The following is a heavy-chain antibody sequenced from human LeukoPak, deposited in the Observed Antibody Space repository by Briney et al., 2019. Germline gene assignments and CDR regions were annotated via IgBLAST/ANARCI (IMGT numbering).Heavy chain of an antibody. J-gene: IGHJ4*02. CDR3: ARGVAARYFDY. CDR2: IYYSGST. D-gene: IGHD6-6*01. CDR1: GGSISSYY. V-gene: IGHV4-59*01. Sequence: SETLSLTCTVSGGSISSYYWSWVRQPPGEGLEWIGYIYYSGSTNYNPSLKSRVTISVDTSKNQFSLKLSSVTAADTAVYYCARGVAARYFDYWGQGTLVTVSS.